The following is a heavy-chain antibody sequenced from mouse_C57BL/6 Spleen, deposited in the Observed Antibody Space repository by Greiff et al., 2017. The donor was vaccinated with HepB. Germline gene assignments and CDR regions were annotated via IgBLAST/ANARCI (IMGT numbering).Heavy chain of an antibody. Sequence: EVKLMESGGGLVQPGGSLSLSCAASGFTFTDYYMSWVRQPPGKALEWLGFIRNKANGYTTEYSASVKGRFTISRDNSQSILYLQMNALRAEDSATYYCARCGMIDWYFDAWGTGTTVTVSS. CDR1: GFTFTDYY. CDR2: IRNKANGYTT. V-gene: IGHV7-3*01. J-gene: IGHJ1*03. D-gene: IGHD2-3*01. CDR3: ARCGMIDWYFDA.